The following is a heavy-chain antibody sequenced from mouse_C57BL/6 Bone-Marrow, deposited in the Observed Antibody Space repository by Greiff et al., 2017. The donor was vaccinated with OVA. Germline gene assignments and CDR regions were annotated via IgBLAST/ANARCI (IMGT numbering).Heavy chain of an antibody. CDR1: EYEFPSHD. CDR3: ARHGPHGAMDY. J-gene: IGHJ4*01. Sequence: DVKLQESGGGLVQPGESLKLSCESNEYEFPSHDMSWVRKTPEKRLELVAAINSDGSSTYYPDTMERRFIISRDNTKKTLYLQMSSLRSEDTALYYCARHGPHGAMDYWGQGTSVTVSS. V-gene: IGHV5-2*01. CDR2: INSDGSST.